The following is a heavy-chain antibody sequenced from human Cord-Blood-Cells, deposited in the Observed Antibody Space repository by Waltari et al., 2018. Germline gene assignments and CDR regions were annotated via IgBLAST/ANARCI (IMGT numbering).Heavy chain of an antibody. D-gene: IGHD1-7*01. CDR1: GYSISSGYY. J-gene: IGHJ4*02. CDR3: ARKVRLELRGSYYFDY. V-gene: IGHV4-38-2*01. Sequence: QVQLQESGPGLVKPSETLSLTCAVSGYSISSGYYWGWIRQPPGKGLELIGSIYHSGSTYYNPSLKSRVTISVDTSKNQFSLKLSSVTAADTAVYYCARKVRLELRGSYYFDYWGQGTLVTVSS. CDR2: IYHSGST.